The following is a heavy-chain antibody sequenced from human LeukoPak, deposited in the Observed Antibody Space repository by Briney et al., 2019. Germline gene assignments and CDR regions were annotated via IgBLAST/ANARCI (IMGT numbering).Heavy chain of an antibody. CDR2: IYYTGST. CDR1: GGSISSGGYY. V-gene: IGHV4-61*08. D-gene: IGHD6-6*01. J-gene: IGHJ4*02. CDR3: ARHRAYSSSSPFDY. Sequence: SQTLSLTCTVSGGSISSGGYYWSWIRQPPGKGLEWIGYIYYTGSTNYNPSLKSRVTMFVDMSKNQFSLRLSSVTAADTAVYYCARHRAYSSSSPFDYWGQGTLVTVSS.